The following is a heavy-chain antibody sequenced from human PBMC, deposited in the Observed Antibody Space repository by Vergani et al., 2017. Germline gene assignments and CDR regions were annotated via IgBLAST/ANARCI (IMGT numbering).Heavy chain of an antibody. CDR1: GYTFTGYY. CDR3: ARVPNMYTYDYDSSGPDPVGDY. Sequence: QVQLVQSGAEVKKPGASVKVSCKASGYTFTGYYMHWVRQAPGQGLEWMGWINPNSGGTNYAQKFQGRVTMTRDTSISTAYMELSRLRSDDTAVYYCARVPNMYTYDYDSSGPDPVGDYWGQGTLVTVSS. D-gene: IGHD3-22*01. CDR2: INPNSGGT. V-gene: IGHV1-2*02. J-gene: IGHJ4*02.